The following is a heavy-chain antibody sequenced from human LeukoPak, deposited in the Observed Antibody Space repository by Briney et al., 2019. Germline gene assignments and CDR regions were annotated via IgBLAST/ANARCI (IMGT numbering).Heavy chain of an antibody. J-gene: IGHJ6*03. CDR1: GGSISSSSYY. V-gene: IGHV4-39*01. Sequence: PSETLSLTCTVSGGSISSSSYYWGWIRQPPGKGLEWIGSIYYSGSTYYNPSLKSRVTISVDTSKNQFSLKLSSVTAADTAVYYCARHRRLGYSFRRYYMDVWGKGTTVTISS. CDR3: ARHRRLGYSFRRYYMDV. CDR2: IYYSGST. D-gene: IGHD5-18*01.